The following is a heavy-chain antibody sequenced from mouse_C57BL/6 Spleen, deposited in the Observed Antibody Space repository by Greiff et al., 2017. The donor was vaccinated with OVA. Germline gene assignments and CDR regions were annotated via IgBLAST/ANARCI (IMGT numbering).Heavy chain of an antibody. V-gene: IGHV2-5*01. CDR1: GFSLTSYG. Sequence: QVQLQQSGPGLLQPSQSLSITCTVSGFSLTSYGVHWVRQSPGKGLEWLGVIWRGGSTDYNAAFMSRLSITKDNSKSQVIFKMNSLLADDTAIYYCAKNWKGEYGYVPYFYYWGQGTTLTVSS. J-gene: IGHJ2*01. D-gene: IGHD2-2*01. CDR3: AKNWKGEYGYVPYFYY. CDR2: IWRGGST.